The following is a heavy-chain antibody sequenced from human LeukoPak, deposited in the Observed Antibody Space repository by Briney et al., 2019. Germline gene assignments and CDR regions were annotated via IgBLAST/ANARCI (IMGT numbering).Heavy chain of an antibody. V-gene: IGHV1-46*01. CDR3: ARFAVHRRIAVTGQFGLDY. D-gene: IGHD6-19*01. Sequence: ASVKVSCKASGYTFTSYYMHWVRQAPGQGREWMGIINPSGGTTNYAQKFQGRVSMTRDTSTSTVYMELSSLRSEDTAVYYCARFAVHRRIAVTGQFGLDYWGRGTLVTVSS. J-gene: IGHJ4*02. CDR1: GYTFTSYY. CDR2: INPSGGTT.